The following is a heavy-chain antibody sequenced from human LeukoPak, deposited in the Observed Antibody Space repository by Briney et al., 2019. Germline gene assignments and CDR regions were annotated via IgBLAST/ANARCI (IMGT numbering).Heavy chain of an antibody. V-gene: IGHV4-30-2*02. J-gene: IGHJ5*02. CDR2: IYHSGST. Sequence: PSETLSLTCTVSGGSISSGGYYWSWIRQPPGKGLEWIGYIYHSGSTYNNPSLKSRVTISVDTSKNQFSLKLSSVTAADTAVYYCARRVTPGNYYDSSGYYGHWFDPWGQGTLVTVSS. D-gene: IGHD3-22*01. CDR1: GGSISSGGYY. CDR3: ARRVTPGNYYDSSGYYGHWFDP.